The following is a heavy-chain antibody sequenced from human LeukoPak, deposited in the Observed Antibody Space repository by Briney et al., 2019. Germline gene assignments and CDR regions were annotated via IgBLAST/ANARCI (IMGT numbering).Heavy chain of an antibody. CDR2: IYYSGST. J-gene: IGHJ4*02. V-gene: IGHV4-59*01. CDR3: AREVGGDYDYVWGSYRQPQPFDY. D-gene: IGHD3-16*02. CDR1: GGSISSYY. Sequence: SETLSLTCTVSGGSISSYYWSWIRQPPGKGLEWIGYIYYSGSTNYNPSLKSRVTISVDTSKNQFSLKLSFLTAADSAVYYCAREVGGDYDYVWGSYRQPQPFDYWGQGALVTVSS.